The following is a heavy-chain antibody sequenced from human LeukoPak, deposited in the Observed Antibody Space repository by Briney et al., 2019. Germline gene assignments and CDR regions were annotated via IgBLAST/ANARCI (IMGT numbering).Heavy chain of an antibody. D-gene: IGHD3-22*01. CDR2: FDPEDGET. V-gene: IGHV1-24*01. Sequence: GASVKVSCKVSGYALTELSMHWVRQAPGKGLEWMGGFDPEDGETIYAQKFQGRVTMTEDTSTDTAYMELSSLRSEDTAVYYCATSTLPNYYDSSGYYYWGQGTLVTVSS. CDR3: ATSTLPNYYDSSGYYY. J-gene: IGHJ4*02. CDR1: GYALTELS.